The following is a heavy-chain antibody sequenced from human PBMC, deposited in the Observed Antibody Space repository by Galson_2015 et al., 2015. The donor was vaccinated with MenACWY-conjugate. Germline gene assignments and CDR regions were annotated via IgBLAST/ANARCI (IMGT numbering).Heavy chain of an antibody. CDR1: GFTLGSYG. CDR3: ARIAASVTDRYFDY. V-gene: IGHV3-7*01. CDR2: IRGGGSEK. D-gene: IGHD6-13*01. J-gene: IGHJ4*02. Sequence: SLRLSCAASGFTLGSYGMSWVRQAPGKGLEWVADIRGGGSEKYYVDSVKGRFAISRDNTKSSLYLQMNRLRAEDTAVYYCARIAASVTDRYFDYWGQGTLVTVSS.